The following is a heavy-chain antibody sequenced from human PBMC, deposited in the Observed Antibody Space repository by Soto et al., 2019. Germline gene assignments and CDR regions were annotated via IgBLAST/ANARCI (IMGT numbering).Heavy chain of an antibody. D-gene: IGHD3-3*01. CDR2: ISSSSSYI. CDR1: GFTFSSYS. V-gene: IGHV3-21*01. CDR3: ARDRRRNNEWRPNWFDP. J-gene: IGHJ5*02. Sequence: GGSLRLSCAASGFTFSSYSMNWVRQAPGKGLEWVSSISSSSSYIYYADSVKGRFTISRDNAKNSLYLQMNSLRAEDTAVYYCARDRRRNNEWRPNWFDPWGQGTLVTVSS.